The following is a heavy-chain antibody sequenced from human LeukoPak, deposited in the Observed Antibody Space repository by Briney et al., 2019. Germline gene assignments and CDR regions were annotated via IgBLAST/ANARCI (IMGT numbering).Heavy chain of an antibody. J-gene: IGHJ4*02. CDR2: ISGSGGST. CDR3: AKVPTYYYDSSGYYFGY. D-gene: IGHD3-22*01. Sequence: PGGSLRLSCAASGFTFSSYAMSWVRQAPGKGLEWVSAISGSGGSTYYADSVKGRFTISRDNSKNTLYLQMNSLRAEDTAVYYCAKVPTYYYDSSGYYFGYWGQGTLVTVSS. CDR1: GFTFSSYA. V-gene: IGHV3-23*01.